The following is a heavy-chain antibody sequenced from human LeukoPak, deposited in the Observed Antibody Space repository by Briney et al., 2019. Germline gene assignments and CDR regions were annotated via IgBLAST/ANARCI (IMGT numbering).Heavy chain of an antibody. CDR3: ARAPLWGGTLFFDY. CDR1: GGSISSYY. J-gene: IGHJ4*02. CDR2: IYYSGST. V-gene: IGHV4-59*01. Sequence: SETLSLTCIVSGGSISSYYWSWIRQPPGKGLEWIGYIYYSGSTNYNPSLKSRVTISVDTSKNQFSLKLSSVTAADTAVYYCARAPLWGGTLFFDYWGQGTLVTVSS. D-gene: IGHD3-3*01.